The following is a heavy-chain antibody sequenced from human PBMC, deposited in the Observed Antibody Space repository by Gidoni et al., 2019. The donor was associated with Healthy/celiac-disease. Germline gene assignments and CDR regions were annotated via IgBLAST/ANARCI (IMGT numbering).Heavy chain of an antibody. V-gene: IGHV4-38-2*02. CDR3: ARSNYDSSVGY. CDR1: GYSISRGYY. J-gene: IGHJ4*02. CDR2: IYHSGST. D-gene: IGHD3-22*01. Sequence: QVQLQESGPGLVKPSETLSLTCTISGYSISRGYYWGWIRQPPGKGLEWIGSIYHSGSTYYIPSLKSRVTISVDASKNQFSLKLSSVTAADTAVYYCARSNYDSSVGYWGQGTLVTVSS.